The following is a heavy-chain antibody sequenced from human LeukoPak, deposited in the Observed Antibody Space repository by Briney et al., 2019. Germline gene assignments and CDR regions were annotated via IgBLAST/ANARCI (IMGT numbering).Heavy chain of an antibody. CDR1: GFTFSSYS. J-gene: IGHJ4*02. Sequence: GGSLRLSCAASGFTFSSYSMNWVRQAPGKGLVWVSRIKSDGSGISHADSVKGRFTISRDNAKNSLYLQMNSLRAEDTAVYYCARYGGYPLFDYWGQGTLVTVSS. CDR2: IKSDGSGI. D-gene: IGHD4-23*01. CDR3: ARYGGYPLFDY. V-gene: IGHV3-74*01.